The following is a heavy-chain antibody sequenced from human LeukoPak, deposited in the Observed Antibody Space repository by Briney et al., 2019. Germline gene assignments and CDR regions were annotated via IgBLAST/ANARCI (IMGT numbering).Heavy chain of an antibody. CDR3: GRDTATALDY. J-gene: IGHJ4*02. CDR2: IKNKRGSYSA. V-gene: IGHV3-72*01. Sequence: GGSLRLSCAASGFTLNDHYMDWVRQAPGKGLEWVGRIKNKRGSYSADYAASVKGRFTISRDDSQNSLYLQMNSLKTEDTAVYYCGRDTATALDYWGQGTLVTVSS. D-gene: IGHD2-21*02. CDR1: GFTLNDHY.